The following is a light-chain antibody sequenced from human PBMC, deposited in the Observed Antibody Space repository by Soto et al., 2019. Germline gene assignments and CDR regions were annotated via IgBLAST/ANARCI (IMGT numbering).Light chain of an antibody. V-gene: IGKV1-5*01. Sequence: DIQMTQSPSSLSASIGDRGTITCRASQSGITWLAWYQQKPGKAPKLLNYDASRLQSEFPSRFIDSRSGTECPLTISSLQPDDFATYYRQQYSSYPLTFGGGTKVDIK. CDR3: QQYSSYPLT. J-gene: IGKJ4*01. CDR2: DAS. CDR1: QSGITW.